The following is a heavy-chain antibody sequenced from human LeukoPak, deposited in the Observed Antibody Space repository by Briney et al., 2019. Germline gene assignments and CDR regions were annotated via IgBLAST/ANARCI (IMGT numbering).Heavy chain of an antibody. V-gene: IGHV3-13*01. CDR1: GFTFSSFD. CDR3: ARGPPRGKYYYMDV. CDR2: IGAASDT. J-gene: IGHJ6*03. D-gene: IGHD1-1*01. Sequence: GGSLRLSCAASGFTFSSFDMHWVRQPTGQGLEWVSTIGAASDTYYPGSVEGRFTLSRDNAKNSLYLQMNSLTAGDTAVYYCARGPPRGKYYYMDVWAKGTTVTVSS.